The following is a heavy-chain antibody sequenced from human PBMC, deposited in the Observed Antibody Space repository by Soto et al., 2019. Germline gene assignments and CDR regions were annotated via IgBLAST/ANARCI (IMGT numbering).Heavy chain of an antibody. CDR2: ISPEGSTK. CDR1: GFAFSAHW. Sequence: EVQLVESGGDLVQPGGSLRLSCSASGFAFSAHWMTWVRQTPGKGLEWVDNISPEGSTKYYVDSAKGRFTISRDNAKNLLYLQMNSLTVGDTAVYSCVRDHVTPGLYFDKWGQGTLVTVSS. V-gene: IGHV3-7*01. CDR3: VRDHVTPGLYFDK. D-gene: IGHD2-8*02. J-gene: IGHJ4*02.